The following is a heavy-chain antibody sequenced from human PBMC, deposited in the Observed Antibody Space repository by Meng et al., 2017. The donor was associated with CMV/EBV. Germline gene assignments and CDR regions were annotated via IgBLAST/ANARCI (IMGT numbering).Heavy chain of an antibody. CDR2: ISSSSYI. CDR3: ARYASKGLIAVAGRDYFDY. CDR1: GFTFSSYS. J-gene: IGHJ4*02. D-gene: IGHD6-19*01. V-gene: IGHV3-21*01. Sequence: GESLKISCAASGFTFSSYSMNWVRQAPGKGLEWVSSISSSSYIYYADSVKGRFTISRDNAKNSLYLQMNSLRAEDTAVYYCARYASKGLIAVAGRDYFDYWGQGTLVTVSS.